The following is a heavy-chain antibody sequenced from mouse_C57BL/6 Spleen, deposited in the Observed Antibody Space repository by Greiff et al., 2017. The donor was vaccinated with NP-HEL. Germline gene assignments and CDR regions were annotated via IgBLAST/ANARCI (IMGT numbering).Heavy chain of an antibody. V-gene: IGHV14-4*01. D-gene: IGHD2-10*01. CDR3: TTLHLSYFDY. CDR1: GFNIKDDY. CDR2: IDPENGDT. Sequence: VQLQQSGAELVRPGASVKLSCTASGFNIKDDYMHWVKQRPEQGLEWIGWIDPENGDTEYASKFQGKATITADTSSNTAYLQLSSLTSEDTAVYYCTTLHLSYFDYWGQGTTLTVSS. J-gene: IGHJ2*01.